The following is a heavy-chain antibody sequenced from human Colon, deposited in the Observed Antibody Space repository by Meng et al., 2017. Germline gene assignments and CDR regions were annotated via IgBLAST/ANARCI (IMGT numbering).Heavy chain of an antibody. CDR3: ARQVAATFSRLSFDS. V-gene: IGHV4-39*01. Sequence: PGLLNPWHTLSTTCTVPSDAIVSQHYYGVEVRQPRGMVLHWIGPFYYNGSTSYNPSLKSRVTISVDTSKNQFSVNLSSVTAVDTAVYYCARQVAATFSRLSFDSWGQGTLVTVSS. CDR2: FYYNGST. J-gene: IGHJ4*02. CDR1: SDAIVSQHYY. D-gene: IGHD2-15*01.